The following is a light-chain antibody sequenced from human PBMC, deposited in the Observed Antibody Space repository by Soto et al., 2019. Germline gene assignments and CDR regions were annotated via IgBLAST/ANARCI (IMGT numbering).Light chain of an antibody. CDR1: GSDVGGYNY. Sequence: QSVLTQPASVSGSPGQSITISCTGTGSDVGGYNYVSWYQQHPGKAPKLVIYDVTNRPSGVSNRFSGSKSGNTASLTISGLQAEDEADYYCTSYTRSRTYVFGTGTQLTVL. V-gene: IGLV2-14*03. CDR3: TSYTRSRTYV. J-gene: IGLJ1*01. CDR2: DVT.